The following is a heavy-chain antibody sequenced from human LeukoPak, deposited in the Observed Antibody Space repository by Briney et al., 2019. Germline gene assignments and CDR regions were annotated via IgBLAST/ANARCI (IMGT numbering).Heavy chain of an antibody. J-gene: IGHJ5*02. Sequence: AGVPLRLYCAASGFPLRNYWMSWARQAPGKGLAWVANIKDDGSEQYYVDSVKGRFTISRDNAKKSLYLQMSGLTAEDTAVYFCVGSRTAVTDKLDPWGQGTLVTVSS. CDR3: VGSRTAVTDKLDP. CDR2: IKDDGSEQ. CDR1: GFPLRNYW. V-gene: IGHV3-7*01. D-gene: IGHD6-19*01.